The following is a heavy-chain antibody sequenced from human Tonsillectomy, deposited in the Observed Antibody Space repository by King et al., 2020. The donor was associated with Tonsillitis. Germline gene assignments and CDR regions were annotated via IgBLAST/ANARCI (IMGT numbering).Heavy chain of an antibody. CDR1: GGSVSSGRYY. D-gene: IGHD2-2*01. Sequence: VQLQESGPGLVKPSETLSLTCTVSGGSVSSGRYYWSWIRQPPGKGLEWIGYIYYSGNTNYNPSLRSRVTMSEDTSKNQFSLKLSSVTAADTAVYYCARVYPAADYYYGMDVWGQGTTVTVSS. CDR2: IYYSGNT. CDR3: ARVYPAADYYYGMDV. V-gene: IGHV4-61*01. J-gene: IGHJ6*02.